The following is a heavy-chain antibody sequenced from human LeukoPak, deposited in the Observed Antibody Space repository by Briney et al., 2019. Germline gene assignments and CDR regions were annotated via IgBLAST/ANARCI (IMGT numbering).Heavy chain of an antibody. D-gene: IGHD2-15*01. V-gene: IGHV3-23*01. CDR2: IVGSGDNT. Sequence: PGGSLILSCAASVFTFSAYAMSRGRQAPGGGLEWVSPIVGSGDNTYYADSVRGRFTISRDHSKNTLYLQMNSLRAEDTAVYYGAKDIFYSGGSCYERPFDSWGQGTLVTVSS. CDR1: VFTFSAYA. CDR3: AKDIFYSGGSCYERPFDS. J-gene: IGHJ4*02.